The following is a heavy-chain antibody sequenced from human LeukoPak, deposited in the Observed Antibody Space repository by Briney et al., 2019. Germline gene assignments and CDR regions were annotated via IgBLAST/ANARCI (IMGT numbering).Heavy chain of an antibody. Sequence: PGGSLRLSCAASGFTFSSYAMSWVRQAPGKGLEWVSVISGSGGSAYYADSVKGRFTISGDNSKNTLYLQMNSLRAAETGVYYCAKDNSGGYYFFDYWGQGALVTVSS. CDR3: AKDNSGGYYFFDY. CDR1: GFTFSSYA. CDR2: ISGSGGSA. J-gene: IGHJ4*02. V-gene: IGHV3-23*01. D-gene: IGHD3-22*01.